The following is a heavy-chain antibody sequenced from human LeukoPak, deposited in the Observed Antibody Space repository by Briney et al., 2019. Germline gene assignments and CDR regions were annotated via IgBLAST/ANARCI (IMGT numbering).Heavy chain of an antibody. J-gene: IGHJ4*02. D-gene: IGHD6-19*01. CDR3: ARGGENSGFDY. Sequence: GGSLRLSCAASGFTFTSHWMHWVRQAPGKGLEWVSSISSLSNYIYYADSVKGRFTISRDNAKNSLYLQMNSLRAEDTALYYCARGGENSGFDYWGQGTLVIVSS. CDR1: GFTFTSHW. V-gene: IGHV3-21*01. CDR2: ISSLSNYI.